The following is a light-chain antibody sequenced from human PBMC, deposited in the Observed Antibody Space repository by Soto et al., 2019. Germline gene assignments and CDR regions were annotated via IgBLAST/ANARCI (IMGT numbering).Light chain of an antibody. V-gene: IGKV4-1*01. Sequence: DIVMTQSPDSLAVSLGERATINCKSSQSVLYSSNNKNYLAWYQQKPGQPPKLLIYWASTRESGVPDRFSGSGSATDFTLTISSLQAEDVAVYYCQQCYSIPYTFGQGTKLEIK. CDR3: QQCYSIPYT. CDR2: WAS. J-gene: IGKJ2*01. CDR1: QSVLYSSNNKNY.